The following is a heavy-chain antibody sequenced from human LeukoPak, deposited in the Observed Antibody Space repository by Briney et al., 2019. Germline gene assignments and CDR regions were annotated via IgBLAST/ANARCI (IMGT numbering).Heavy chain of an antibody. CDR2: FDPEDGGT. CDR1: GYTLTELS. D-gene: IGHD6-19*01. CDR3: ARVPYSSGWQEKKYYFDY. J-gene: IGHJ4*02. Sequence: GASVKVSCKVSGYTLTELSMHWVRQAPGKGLEWMGGFDPEDGGTIYAQKFQGRVTMTEDTSTDTAYMELSSLRSEDTAVYYCARVPYSSGWQEKKYYFDYWGQGTLVTVSS. V-gene: IGHV1-24*01.